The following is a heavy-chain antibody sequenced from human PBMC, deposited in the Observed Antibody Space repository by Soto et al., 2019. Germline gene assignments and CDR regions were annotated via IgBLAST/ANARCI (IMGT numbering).Heavy chain of an antibody. CDR2: TYYRSKWDY. CDR1: GDSVSTNSAT. J-gene: IGHJ5*01. V-gene: IGHV6-1*01. D-gene: IGHD2-8*01. CDR3: ARLIGNSWFDS. Sequence: PSQTLSLTCAISGDSVSTNSATWDWIRQSPSRGLEWLGRTYYRSKWDYDYAASVKGRININPDTSNNQVSLHLDPVTPDDTAVYYCARLIGNSWFDSWGQGTLVTVSS.